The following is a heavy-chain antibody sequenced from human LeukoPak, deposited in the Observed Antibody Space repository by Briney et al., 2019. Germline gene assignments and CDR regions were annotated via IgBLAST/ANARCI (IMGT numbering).Heavy chain of an antibody. D-gene: IGHD3-22*01. Sequence: SETLSLTCTVSGDSFSYFYWSWIRQPPGKGLEWIGYIYNSGSTSYNPSLKSRVTISLDTSQNQFSLKLSSLTAADTAVYYCARDSIGYSTTYYYYYMDVWGKGTTVTISS. J-gene: IGHJ6*03. CDR2: IYNSGST. CDR3: ARDSIGYSTTYYYYYMDV. V-gene: IGHV4-59*01. CDR1: GDSFSYFY.